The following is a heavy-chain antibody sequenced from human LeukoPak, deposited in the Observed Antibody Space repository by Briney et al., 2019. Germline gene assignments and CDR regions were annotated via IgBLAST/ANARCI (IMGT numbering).Heavy chain of an antibody. CDR1: GGSISSSSYY. CDR2: IYYSGST. V-gene: IGHV4-39*01. CDR3: ARLGYSYGHFDY. D-gene: IGHD5-18*01. J-gene: IGHJ4*02. Sequence: SETLSLTCTVSGGSISSSSYYWGWIRQPPGKGLEWIGSIYYSGSTYYNPSLKSRVTISVDTSKNQFSLKLSSVTAADTAVYYCARLGYSYGHFDYWGKETLVTVSS.